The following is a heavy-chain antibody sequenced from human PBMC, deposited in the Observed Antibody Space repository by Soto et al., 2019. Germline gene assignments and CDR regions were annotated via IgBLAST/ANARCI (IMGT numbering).Heavy chain of an antibody. J-gene: IGHJ4*02. CDR2: IIPIFGTA. Sequence: SVKVSCKASGGTFSSYAISWVRQTPGQGLEWMGGIIPIFGTANYAQKFQGRVTITADESTSTAYMELSSLRSEDTAVYYCARSAAGSVDGYNFPFAYWGQGTLVTVSS. D-gene: IGHD5-12*01. CDR3: ARSAAGSVDGYNFPFAY. CDR1: GGTFSSYA. V-gene: IGHV1-69*13.